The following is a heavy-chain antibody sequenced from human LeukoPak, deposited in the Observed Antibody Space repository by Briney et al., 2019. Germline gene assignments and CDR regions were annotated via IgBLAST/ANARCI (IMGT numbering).Heavy chain of an antibody. Sequence: GSLRLSCAASGFTFSSYAMSWVRQAPGKGLEWVSAISDSGGTTDYADSVKGRFSISRDNSKNTLYLQMDSLRGEDTAVYYCAKDFRIGYSAHFDYWGQGALVTVSS. V-gene: IGHV3-23*01. D-gene: IGHD2-21*01. CDR1: GFTFSSYA. CDR2: ISDSGGTT. J-gene: IGHJ4*02. CDR3: AKDFRIGYSAHFDY.